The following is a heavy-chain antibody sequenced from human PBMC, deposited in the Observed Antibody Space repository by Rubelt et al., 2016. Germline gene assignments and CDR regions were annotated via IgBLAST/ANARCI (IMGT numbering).Heavy chain of an antibody. CDR1: GFTFSSYW. J-gene: IGHJ3*02. CDR3: AKALSQWLVRDSFDI. V-gene: IGHV3-74*01. Sequence: EVQLVESGGGLVQPGGSLRLSCAASGFTFSSYWMHWVRQAPGKGLVWVSRIYSDGSSTNYADSVKGRFTVSRDNAKNKLYLQMNSLRPEDTAVYYCAKALSQWLVRDSFDIWGQGTMVTVSS. CDR2: IYSDGSST. D-gene: IGHD6-19*01.